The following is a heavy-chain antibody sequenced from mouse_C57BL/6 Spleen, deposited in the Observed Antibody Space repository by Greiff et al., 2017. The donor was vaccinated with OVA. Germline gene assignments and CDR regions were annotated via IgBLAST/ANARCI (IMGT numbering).Heavy chain of an antibody. CDR1: GFSLTSYG. D-gene: IGHD2-3*01. J-gene: IGHJ3*01. Sequence: VQLQQSGPGLVQPSQSLSITCTVSGFSLTSYGVHWVRQSPGKGLEWLGVIWSGGSTDYNAAFISRLSISKDNSKSQVFFKMNSLQADDTAIYYCAREGGLLLAWFAYWGQGTLVTVSA. CDR2: IWSGGST. V-gene: IGHV2-2*01. CDR3: AREGGLLLAWFAY.